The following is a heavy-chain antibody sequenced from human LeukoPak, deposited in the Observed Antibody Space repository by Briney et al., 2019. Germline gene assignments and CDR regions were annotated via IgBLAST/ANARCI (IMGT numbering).Heavy chain of an antibody. CDR1: GFTFSSYA. CDR2: IYSGGST. V-gene: IGHV3-53*01. Sequence: PGGSLRLSCAASGFTFSSYAMHWVRQAPGKGLEWVSVIYSGGSTYYADSVKGRFTISRDNSKNTLYLQMNSLRAEDTAVYYCARDRPNYGYAFDIWGQGTMVTVSS. D-gene: IGHD3-10*01. CDR3: ARDRPNYGYAFDI. J-gene: IGHJ3*02.